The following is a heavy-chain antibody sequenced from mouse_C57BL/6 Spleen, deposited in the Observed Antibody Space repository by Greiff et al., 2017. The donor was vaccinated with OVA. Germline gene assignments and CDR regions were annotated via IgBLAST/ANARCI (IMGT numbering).Heavy chain of an antibody. J-gene: IGHJ2*01. CDR2: LSDGGSYT. D-gene: IGHD1-1*01. Sequence: EVQLVESGGGLVKPGGSLKLSCAASGFTFSSYAMSWVRQTPEQRLEWVATLSDGGSYTYYPDNVKGRFPISRDNAKNNLYLQMSHLKSEDTAMYYCARDQGYGSSYRFDYWGQGTTLTVSS. CDR1: GFTFSSYA. V-gene: IGHV5-4*01. CDR3: ARDQGYGSSYRFDY.